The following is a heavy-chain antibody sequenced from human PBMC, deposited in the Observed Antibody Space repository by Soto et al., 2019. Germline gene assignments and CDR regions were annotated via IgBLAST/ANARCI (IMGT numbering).Heavy chain of an antibody. J-gene: IGHJ5*02. Sequence: QVQLLQSGAEVKKPGSSVKVSCKASGGTFSSYAISWVRQAPGQGLEWMGGIIPVFGTANYAQKVQGRVTPTTDESTSTDYLELSSLRSEDTAVYSCARVGIGAFRGNWFDPWGQGTLVTVS. CDR1: GGTFSSYA. V-gene: IGHV1-69*01. CDR3: ARVGIGAFRGNWFDP. CDR2: IIPVFGTA. D-gene: IGHD3-3*02.